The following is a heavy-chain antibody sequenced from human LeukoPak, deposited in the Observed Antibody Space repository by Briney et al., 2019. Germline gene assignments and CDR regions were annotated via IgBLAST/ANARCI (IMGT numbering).Heavy chain of an antibody. Sequence: QSGGSLRLSCAASGFTFSSYEMNWVRQAPGKGLEWVSYISDSGSIKYYADSVKGRFTISRDNAKNSVYMQMKSLRAADTAVYYCVREGYYDSSGYLGVFDYWGQGTLVTVSS. D-gene: IGHD3-22*01. V-gene: IGHV3-48*03. CDR1: GFTFSSYE. CDR3: VREGYYDSSGYLGVFDY. CDR2: ISDSGSIK. J-gene: IGHJ4*02.